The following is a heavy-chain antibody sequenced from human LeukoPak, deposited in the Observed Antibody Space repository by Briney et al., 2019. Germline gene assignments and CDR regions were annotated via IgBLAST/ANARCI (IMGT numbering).Heavy chain of an antibody. CDR3: ARDPCSSTSCYGGSYYFDY. CDR2: IRSSSSYT. D-gene: IGHD2-2*01. J-gene: IGHJ4*02. CDR1: GFTFSDYY. Sequence: GGSLRLSCAASGFTFSDYYMSWTRQAPGKGREWGSYIRSSSSYTNHADSVKGRFTISRDNAKNSLYLQMNSLRAEDTAVYYCARDPCSSTSCYGGSYYFDYWGQGTLVTVSS. V-gene: IGHV3-11*06.